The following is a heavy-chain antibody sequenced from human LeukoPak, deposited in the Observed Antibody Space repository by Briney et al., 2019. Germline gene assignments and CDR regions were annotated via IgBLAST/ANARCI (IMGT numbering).Heavy chain of an antibody. CDR2: IYYTGNT. D-gene: IGHD3-10*01. V-gene: IGHV4-39*07. J-gene: IGHJ6*03. Sequence: PSETLSLTCAVSGGSISSSLYHWGWIRQPPGKGLEGFGNIYYTGNTNYSPSLKSRLTISIDTSRSQFSLKLTSVTAADTAVYYCARTYYYGSGSLYYYYMDVWGKGTTVTVSS. CDR1: GGSISSSLYH. CDR3: ARTYYYGSGSLYYYYMDV.